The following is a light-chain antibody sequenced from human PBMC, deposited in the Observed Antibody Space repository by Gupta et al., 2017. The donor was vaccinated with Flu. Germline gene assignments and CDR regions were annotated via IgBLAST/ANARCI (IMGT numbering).Light chain of an antibody. Sequence: GSSSDVGSYNYVSWHQQLPGKAPKLMMYDVSSRPAGVSDRFSGFKSGDTASLTISGLQAEDEANYYCSSYASSGALFGEGTKVTVL. J-gene: IGLJ2*01. CDR2: DVS. CDR1: SSDVGSYNY. V-gene: IGLV2-14*03. CDR3: SSYASSGAL.